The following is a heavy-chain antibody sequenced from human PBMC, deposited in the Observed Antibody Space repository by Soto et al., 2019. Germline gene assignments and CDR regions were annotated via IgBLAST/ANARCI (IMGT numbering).Heavy chain of an antibody. J-gene: IGHJ4*02. CDR3: ARGGAGHSPFHY. CDR1: GFTFSTSP. V-gene: IGHV3-23*01. CDR2: FSGSGSRT. D-gene: IGHD6-19*01. Sequence: EVQLLESGAGLVQPGVSLRLSCVASGFTFSTSPMSWVRQAPGTGLEWVSTFSGSGSRTYSADSVKGRFTVSRDNPKNALYLEMNSLRADDTAIYYCARGGAGHSPFHYWGQGILVTVSS.